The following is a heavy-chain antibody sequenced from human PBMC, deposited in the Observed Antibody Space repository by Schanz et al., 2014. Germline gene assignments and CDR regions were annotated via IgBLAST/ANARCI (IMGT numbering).Heavy chain of an antibody. CDR2: INSNTGNP. D-gene: IGHD5-12*01. Sequence: QVPLLPSGSELKKPGASFPLSFPSSVSPFPTYALNWVRQAPGQGLEWMGWINSNTGNPTYAPAFTGRFVFSLDTSVSTAYLQIIGLQAEDSAVFYCARGRGGNTGYEAADYWGQGTRVTVSS. J-gene: IGHJ4*02. CDR1: VSPFPTYA. V-gene: IGHV7-4-1*02. CDR3: ARGRGGNTGYEAADY.